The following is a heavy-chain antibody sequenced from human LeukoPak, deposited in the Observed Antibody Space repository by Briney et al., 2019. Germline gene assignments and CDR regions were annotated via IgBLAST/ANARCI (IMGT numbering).Heavy chain of an antibody. V-gene: IGHV4-39*01. Sequence: SETLSLTCTVSGTSISSTPYYWGWIRQPPGKGLEWIATIYYSVSSESTSYNPSLKSRVTMSVDTSKNQLSLKLISVTAADTAVYYCARHTRVGCGDRWGQGTLVTVSS. CDR1: GTSISSTPYY. CDR2: IYYSVSSEST. J-gene: IGHJ5*02. D-gene: IGHD1-26*01. CDR3: ARHTRVGCGDR.